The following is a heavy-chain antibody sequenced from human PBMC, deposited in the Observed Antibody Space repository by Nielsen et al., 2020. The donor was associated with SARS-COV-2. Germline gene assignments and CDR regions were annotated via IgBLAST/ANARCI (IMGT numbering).Heavy chain of an antibody. CDR3: EKDSRATWVGGGGYGFDY. V-gene: IGHV3-9*01. CDR2: ISWNSANI. J-gene: IGHJ4*02. Sequence: PGKGLEWVSGISWNSANILYADSVRGRLTISRDNAKNSLHLQMSNLRPEDTAFYYCEKDSRATWVGGGGYGFDYWGQGTLVTVSS. D-gene: IGHD2-15*01.